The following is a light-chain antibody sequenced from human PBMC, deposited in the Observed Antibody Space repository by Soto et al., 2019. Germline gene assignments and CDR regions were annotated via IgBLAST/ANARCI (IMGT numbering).Light chain of an antibody. V-gene: IGLV2-14*01. Sequence: QSALTQPASVSGSPGQSITISCTGTSSDVGGYNYVSWYQQHPGKAPKLMIYRVTKRPSGVSNRFSGSKSGNTASLTISGLQAEDEADYYCSSYTSSTTLSVVFGGGTKLTVL. CDR1: SSDVGGYNY. CDR2: RVT. J-gene: IGLJ2*01. CDR3: SSYTSSTTLSVV.